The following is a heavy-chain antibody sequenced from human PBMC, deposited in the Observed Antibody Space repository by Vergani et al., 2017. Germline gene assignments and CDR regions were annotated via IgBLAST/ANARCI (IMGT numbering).Heavy chain of an antibody. CDR1: GGSISSYY. CDR2: IYYSGIT. V-gene: IGHV4-59*08. D-gene: IGHD4-17*01. Sequence: QVQLQESGPGLVKPSETLSLTCTVSGGSISSYYWSWIRQPPGKGLEWFGYIYYSGITNYNPSLKSRVTISVDTSKNQFSLKLSSVTAADTAVYYCARQNYGDLDYFDYWGQGTLVTVSS. J-gene: IGHJ4*02. CDR3: ARQNYGDLDYFDY.